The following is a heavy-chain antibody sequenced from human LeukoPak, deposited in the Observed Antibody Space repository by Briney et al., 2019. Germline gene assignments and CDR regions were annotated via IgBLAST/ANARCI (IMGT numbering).Heavy chain of an antibody. CDR2: INAGNGNT. J-gene: IGHJ4*02. D-gene: IGHD6-19*01. V-gene: IGHV1-3*01. CDR3: ARDRGPNSSGWNYFDY. Sequence: ASVKVSCKASGYTFTSYAMHWVGQAPGQRLEWMGWINAGNGNTKYSQKFQGRVTITRDTSASTAYMELSSLRSEDTAVYYCARDRGPNSSGWNYFDYWGQGTLVTVSS. CDR1: GYTFTSYA.